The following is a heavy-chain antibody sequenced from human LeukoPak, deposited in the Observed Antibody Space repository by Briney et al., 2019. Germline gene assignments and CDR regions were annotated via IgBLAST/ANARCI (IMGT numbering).Heavy chain of an antibody. Sequence: GGSLRLSCAASGFTFSNYNMNWVRQAPGKGLEWVSYISSSSSTIYYTDSVKGRFTISRDNSKNTLYLQMNSLRAEDTAVYYCARELPPVVTYYFDYWGQGTLVTVSS. J-gene: IGHJ4*02. V-gene: IGHV3-48*01. CDR3: ARELPPVVTYYFDY. CDR1: GFTFSNYN. D-gene: IGHD3-22*01. CDR2: ISSSSSTI.